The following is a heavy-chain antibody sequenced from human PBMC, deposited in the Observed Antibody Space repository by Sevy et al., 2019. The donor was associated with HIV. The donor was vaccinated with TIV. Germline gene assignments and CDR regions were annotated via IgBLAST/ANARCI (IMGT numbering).Heavy chain of an antibody. Sequence: ETLSLTCTVSGGSITSLYWNWIRQPPGKGLEWVSTLSFGCGEINHADSVKGRFTISRDNSKNSLYLQMNNLRAEDTAVYYCAREGCTKPHDYWGQGTLVTVSS. V-gene: IGHV3-23*01. J-gene: IGHJ4*02. CDR1: GGSITSLY. CDR2: LSFGCGEI. D-gene: IGHD2-8*01. CDR3: AREGCTKPHDY.